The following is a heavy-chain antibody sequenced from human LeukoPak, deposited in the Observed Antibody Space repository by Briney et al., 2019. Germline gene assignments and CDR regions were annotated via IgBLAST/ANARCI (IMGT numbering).Heavy chain of an antibody. V-gene: IGHV1-2*02. J-gene: IGHJ4*02. CDR2: INPNSGGT. CDR3: ARVKGYSSSWFFDY. D-gene: IGHD6-13*01. CDR1: GYTFTGYY. Sequence: ASVKVSCKASGYTFTGYYMHWVRQAPGQGLEWMGWINPNSGGTNYAQKFQGRVTMTRDTSISTAYMELSRLRSDDTAVYYCARVKGYSSSWFFDYWGQGTLVTVSS.